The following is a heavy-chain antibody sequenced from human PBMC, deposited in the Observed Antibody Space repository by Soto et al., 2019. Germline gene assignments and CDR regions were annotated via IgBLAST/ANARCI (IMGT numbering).Heavy chain of an antibody. V-gene: IGHV4-31*03. CDR1: GGSIISCGYH. J-gene: IGHJ4*02. CDR3: ARGQRGYSYGYFDY. CDR2: IYYSGST. D-gene: IGHD5-18*01. Sequence: QVQLQESGPGLVKPSQTLSLTCTVSGGSIISCGYHWSWIRQHPGKGLEWIGYIYYSGSTYYNQSLKRRVTISVDTSTNQCSLKLSSVTAADTAVYYCARGQRGYSYGYFDYWGQGTLVTVSS.